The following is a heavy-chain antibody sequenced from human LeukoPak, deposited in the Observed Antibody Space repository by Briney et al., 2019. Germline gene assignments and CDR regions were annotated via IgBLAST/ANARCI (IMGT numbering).Heavy chain of an antibody. V-gene: IGHV3-15*01. J-gene: IGHJ4*02. CDR1: GFTFINAW. D-gene: IGHD3-22*01. Sequence: PGGSLRLSCAASGFTFINAWMSWVRQAPGKGLEWVGRIRSKTHGGTTDYAAPMKGRFTISRDDSKNTLYLQMNSLKTEDTALYYVNYYYDNTGSPGDDYWARGPRGTVSS. CDR3: NYYYDNTGSPGDDY. CDR2: IRSKTHGGTT.